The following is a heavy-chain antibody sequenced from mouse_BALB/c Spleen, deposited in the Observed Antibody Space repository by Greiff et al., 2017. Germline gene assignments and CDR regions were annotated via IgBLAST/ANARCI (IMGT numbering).Heavy chain of an antibody. V-gene: IGHV5-17*02. J-gene: IGHJ4*01. CDR2: ISSGSSTI. CDR1: GFTFSSFG. D-gene: IGHD4-1*01. Sequence: EVQRVESGGGLVQPGGSRKLSCAASGFTFSSFGMHWVRQAPEKGLEWVAYISSGSSTIYYADTVKGRFTISRDNPKNTLFLQMTSLRSEDTAMYYCARKLGRYYYAMDYWGQGTSVTVSS. CDR3: ARKLGRYYYAMDY.